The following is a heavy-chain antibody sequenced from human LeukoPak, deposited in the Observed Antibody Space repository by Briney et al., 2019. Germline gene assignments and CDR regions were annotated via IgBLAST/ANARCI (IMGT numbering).Heavy chain of an antibody. CDR1: GFTFSSYA. V-gene: IGHV3-30-3*01. CDR2: ISYDGSNK. J-gene: IGHJ5*02. CDR3: ARGVTPVVVAALLMTGWFDP. Sequence: AGGSLRLSCAASGFTFSSYAMHWVRQAPGKGLEWVAVISYDGSNKYYADSVKGRFTISRDNSKNTLYLQMNSLRAEDTAVYYCARGVTPVVVAALLMTGWFDPWGQGTLVTVSS. D-gene: IGHD2-15*01.